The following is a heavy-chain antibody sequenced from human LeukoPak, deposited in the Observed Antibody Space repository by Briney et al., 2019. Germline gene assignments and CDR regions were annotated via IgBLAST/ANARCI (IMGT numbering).Heavy chain of an antibody. CDR3: TKGAGLVGAMGIDY. J-gene: IGHJ4*02. D-gene: IGHD1-26*01. Sequence: PGGSLRLSCAASGFTFSSYSMNWVRQAPGKGLEWVSSISSSSSYIYYADSVKGRFTISRDNAKNSLYLQMNSLRAEDTAVYYCTKGAGLVGAMGIDYWGQGTLVTVSS. CDR2: ISSSSSYI. CDR1: GFTFSSYS. V-gene: IGHV3-21*01.